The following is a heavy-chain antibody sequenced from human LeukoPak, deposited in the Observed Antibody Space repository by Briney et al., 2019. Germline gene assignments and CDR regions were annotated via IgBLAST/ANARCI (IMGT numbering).Heavy chain of an antibody. V-gene: IGHV4-30-4*07. Sequence: SQTLSLTCAVSGVSITTGGYSWSWIRQPPGKGLEWIGYIYYSGSTNYNPSLKSRVTISVDTSKNQFSLKLSSVTAADTAVYYCARHFSGSYRGYFDYWGQGTLVTVSS. CDR1: GVSITTGGYS. D-gene: IGHD1-26*01. J-gene: IGHJ4*02. CDR3: ARHFSGSYRGYFDY. CDR2: IYYSGST.